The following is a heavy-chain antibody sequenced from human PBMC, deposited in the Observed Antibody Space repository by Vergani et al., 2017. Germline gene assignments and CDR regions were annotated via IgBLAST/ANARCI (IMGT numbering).Heavy chain of an antibody. J-gene: IGHJ4*02. D-gene: IGHD2-15*01. V-gene: IGHV4-61*02. CDR1: GGSINSHNYY. CDR3: ARGSCLGGSCYKPLFDY. CDR2: INTSGRT. Sequence: QVQLQESGPGLVTPSQTLSLTCTVSGGSINSHNYYWSWIRQPAGKGLEWIGRINTSGRTNYNPSLKSRVTMSEDTSKNQFSLKLTSVTAADTAVYFCARGSCLGGSCYKPLFDYWGQGILVTVSS.